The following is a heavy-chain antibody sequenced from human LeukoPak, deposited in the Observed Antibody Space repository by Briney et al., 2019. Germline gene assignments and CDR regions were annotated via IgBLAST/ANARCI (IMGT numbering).Heavy chain of an antibody. D-gene: IGHD2-21*02. CDR2: IYHSGST. Sequence: SETLSLTCTVSGGSISSYYWGWIRQPPGKGLEWIGSIYHSGSTYYNPSLKSRVTISVDTSKNQFSLKLSSVTAADTAVYYCARVLHIVVVTSAFDIWGQGTMVTVSS. CDR3: ARVLHIVVVTSAFDI. V-gene: IGHV4-38-2*02. J-gene: IGHJ3*02. CDR1: GGSISSYY.